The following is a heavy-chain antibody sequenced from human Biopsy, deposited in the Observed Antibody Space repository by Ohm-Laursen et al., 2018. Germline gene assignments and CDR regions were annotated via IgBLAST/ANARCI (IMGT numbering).Heavy chain of an antibody. V-gene: IGHV3-21*06. CDR3: ATELLPPGVGGPWLDS. D-gene: IGHD3-10*01. Sequence: GSLRLSCAAPGVTLSGYGMNWVRQAPGKGLEWVSSISASSSYIYYADSVKGRFTVSRDNTKNTLYLQMNSLRAADTAIYFCATELLPPGVGGPWLDSWGQGIPVTVSS. CDR2: ISASSSYI. J-gene: IGHJ5*01. CDR1: GVTLSGYG.